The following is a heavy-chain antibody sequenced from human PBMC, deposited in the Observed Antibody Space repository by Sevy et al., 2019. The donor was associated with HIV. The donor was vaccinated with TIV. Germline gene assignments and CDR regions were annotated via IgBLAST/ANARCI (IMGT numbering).Heavy chain of an antibody. Sequence: GGSLRLSCAGSGFTFSNYWMHWVRQAPGKGLVWVSRINSDGSSTSYADSVTGRFTISRDNAKNTLYLQMNSLRAEDTAVYYCARGPYYRDTNTYFFMHYWGQGILVTVSS. J-gene: IGHJ4*02. V-gene: IGHV3-74*01. CDR3: ARGPYYRDTNTYFFMHY. CDR1: GFTFSNYW. D-gene: IGHD3-22*01. CDR2: INSDGSST.